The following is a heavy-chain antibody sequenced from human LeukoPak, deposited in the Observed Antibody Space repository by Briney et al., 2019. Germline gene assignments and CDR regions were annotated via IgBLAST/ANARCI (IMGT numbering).Heavy chain of an antibody. CDR2: IYYSGST. CDR1: GGSISSSSYY. V-gene: IGHV4-39*01. D-gene: IGHD5-18*01. CDR3: ARRSDTAMVDGDY. Sequence: PSETLSLTCTVSGGSISSSSYYWGWIRQPPGKGLEWIGSIYYSGSTYYNPSLKSRVTISVDTSKNQFSLKLSSVTAADTAVYYCARRSDTAMVDGDYWGQGTLVTVSS. J-gene: IGHJ4*02.